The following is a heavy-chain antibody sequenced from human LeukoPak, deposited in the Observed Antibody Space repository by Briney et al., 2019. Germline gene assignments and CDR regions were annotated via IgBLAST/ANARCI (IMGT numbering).Heavy chain of an antibody. CDR3: ARDRSSSWYSENWFDP. CDR2: ISESGGST. J-gene: IGHJ5*02. V-gene: IGHV3-23*01. CDR1: GFTFSTSA. D-gene: IGHD6-13*01. Sequence: GGSLRLSCVVSGFTFSTSAMSWVRQAPGKGLEWVSGISESGGSTYYADSVKGRFTSSRDNSKNTLYLQMNNLRAEDTAVYYCARDRSSSWYSENWFDPWGQGTLVTVSS.